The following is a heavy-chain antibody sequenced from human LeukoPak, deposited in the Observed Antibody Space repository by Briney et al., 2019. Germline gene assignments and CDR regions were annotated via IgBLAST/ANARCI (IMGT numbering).Heavy chain of an antibody. CDR1: GFTFSDYY. Sequence: GGSLRLSRAASGFTFSDYYMSWIRQAPGKGLDWVSYISNSGSYTISADSVKGRFTISRDNAKNSLYLQMNSLRGEDTAVYYCARLKYGSPQYWGQGTLVTVSS. CDR2: ISNSGSYT. D-gene: IGHD1-26*01. J-gene: IGHJ1*01. CDR3: ARLKYGSPQY. V-gene: IGHV3-11*06.